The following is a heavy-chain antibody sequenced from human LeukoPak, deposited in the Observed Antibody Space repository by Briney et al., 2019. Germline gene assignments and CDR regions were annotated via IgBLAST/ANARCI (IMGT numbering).Heavy chain of an antibody. CDR2: IRGDGGST. CDR3: AREQGYYSVPGY. CDR1: GFTFSSYW. D-gene: IGHD3-22*01. V-gene: IGHV3-74*01. J-gene: IGHJ4*02. Sequence: PGGSLRLSCAASGFTFSSYWMHWVRQAPGKGRVWVARIRGDGGSTDYADSVKGRFTISRDNAKNTLYLQMNSLRAEDTAVYYCAREQGYYSVPGYWGQGTLVTVSP.